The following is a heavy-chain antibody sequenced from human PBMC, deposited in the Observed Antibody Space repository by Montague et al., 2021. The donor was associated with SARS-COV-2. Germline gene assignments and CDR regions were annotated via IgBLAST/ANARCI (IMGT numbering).Heavy chain of an antibody. Sequence: PALVKPTQTLTLTCTFSGFSLSTSGVCVSWIRQPPGKALEWLAPIDWDDDKYYSTSLKTRLTISKDASKLQVVLTMTNMDPVDTATYYCARMDILTGYYSYGMDVGGQGTTVTVSS. D-gene: IGHD3-9*01. CDR1: GFSLSTSGVC. V-gene: IGHV2-70*01. CDR2: IDWDDDK. CDR3: ARMDILTGYYSYGMDV. J-gene: IGHJ6*02.